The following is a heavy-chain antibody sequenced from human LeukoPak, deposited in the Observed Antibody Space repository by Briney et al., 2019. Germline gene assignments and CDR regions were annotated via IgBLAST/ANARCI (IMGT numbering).Heavy chain of an antibody. J-gene: IGHJ4*02. CDR2: IHPHSGGT. V-gene: IGHV1-2*02. D-gene: IGHD5-18*01. CDR3: ARLGTGYSLSY. CDR1: AYSFTAYS. Sequence: ASATISCKAPAYSFTAYSIVWGRHAPGQGLEWLGWIHPHSGGTAYGKTFQGRVTMTRETSISTAYMELNSLGSDDAAVYYGARLGTGYSLSYWGQGTLVTVSS.